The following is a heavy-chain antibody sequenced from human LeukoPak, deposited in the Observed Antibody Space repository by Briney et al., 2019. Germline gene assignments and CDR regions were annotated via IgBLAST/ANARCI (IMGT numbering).Heavy chain of an antibody. CDR3: ARRKWLRLRGVFDY. D-gene: IGHD5-12*01. CDR2: INHSGST. Sequence: SETLSLTCAVYGGSFSGYYWSWIRQPPGKGLEWIGEINHSGSTNYNPSLKSRVTISVDTSKNQFSRKLSSVPAADTAVYYCARRKWLRLRGVFDYWGQGTLVTVSS. J-gene: IGHJ4*02. V-gene: IGHV4-34*01. CDR1: GGSFSGYY.